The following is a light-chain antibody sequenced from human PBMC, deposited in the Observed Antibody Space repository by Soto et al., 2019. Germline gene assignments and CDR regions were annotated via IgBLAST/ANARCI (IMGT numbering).Light chain of an antibody. V-gene: IGKV3-11*01. CDR1: QTVSSY. J-gene: IGKJ1*01. CDR2: DAS. Sequence: EIVLTQSPATLSLSPGERATLSCMASQTVSSYLAWYQQRPGQAPRLLIYDASNRATGIPARFSASGSGTDITLTISSLEPEEFAVYYCQHRSHWPSLGQGTKVEIK. CDR3: QHRSHWPS.